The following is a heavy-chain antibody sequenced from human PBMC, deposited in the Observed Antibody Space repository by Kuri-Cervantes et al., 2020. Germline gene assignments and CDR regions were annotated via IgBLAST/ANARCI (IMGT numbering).Heavy chain of an antibody. J-gene: IGHJ6*02. CDR2: ISYDGSNK. V-gene: IGHV3-30-3*01. CDR1: GFTFSSYA. D-gene: IGHD4-17*01. Sequence: GGSLRLSCAASGFTFSSYAMHWVRQAPGKGLEWVAVISYDGSNKYYADSVKGRFTISRDNSKNTLYLQMNSLRAEDTAVYYCARDHDYGDYLVGYYGMDVWGQGTTVTVSS. CDR3: ARDHDYGDYLVGYYGMDV.